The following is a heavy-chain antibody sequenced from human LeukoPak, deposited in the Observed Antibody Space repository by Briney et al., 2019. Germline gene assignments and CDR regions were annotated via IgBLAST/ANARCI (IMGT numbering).Heavy chain of an antibody. CDR3: ARSSGWFDY. CDR1: GDSVSSTSAA. Sequence: SQTPSLTCAISGDSVSSTSAAWNWIRQSPARALESLGRTFYRSKWKYDYAPSVKSRITVKPETSKNQFSLQLNSVTPEDTAVYYCARSSGWFDYWGQGILVTVSS. V-gene: IGHV6-1*01. CDR2: TFYRSKWKY. J-gene: IGHJ4*02. D-gene: IGHD6-19*01.